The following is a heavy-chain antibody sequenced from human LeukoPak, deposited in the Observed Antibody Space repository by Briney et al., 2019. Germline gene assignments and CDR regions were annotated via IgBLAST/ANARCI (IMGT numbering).Heavy chain of an antibody. CDR2: IRQDGSDK. Sequence: GGSLRLSCAASGFGFSGYWMGWVRQALGKGLEWVANIRQDGSDKYYVDSVRGRFTISRDNAQNSLSLQMNSLRVEDSAVYYCGRWGISAALDRWGQGTLVTVSS. V-gene: IGHV3-7*01. D-gene: IGHD2-15*01. J-gene: IGHJ5*02. CDR3: GRWGISAALDR. CDR1: GFGFSGYW.